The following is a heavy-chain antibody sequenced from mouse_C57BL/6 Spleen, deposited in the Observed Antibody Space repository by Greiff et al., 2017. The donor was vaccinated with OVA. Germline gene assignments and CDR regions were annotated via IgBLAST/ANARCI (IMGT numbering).Heavy chain of an antibody. CDR2: IYPRDGST. CDR3: ARAGGNYGGYAMDY. J-gene: IGHJ4*01. Sequence: VKLQESDAELVKPGASVKISCKVSGYTFTDHTIHLMKQRPEQGLEWIGYIYPRDGSTKYNEKFKGKATLTAAKSSSTAYMQLNSLTSEDSAVYFCARAGGNYGGYAMDYWGQGTSVTVSS. CDR1: GYTFTDHT. V-gene: IGHV1-78*01. D-gene: IGHD2-1*01.